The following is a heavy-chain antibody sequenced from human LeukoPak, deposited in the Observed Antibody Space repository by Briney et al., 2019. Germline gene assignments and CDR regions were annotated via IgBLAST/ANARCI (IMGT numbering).Heavy chain of an antibody. CDR1: EFTFSSHW. CDR3: ARGGSSWYVGGLDY. J-gene: IGHJ4*02. D-gene: IGHD6-13*01. CDR2: IKQDGNER. Sequence: GGSLRLSCATSEFTFSSHWMTWVRQAPGKGLEWVANIKQDGNERYYVESVKGRFTISRDNAQNSLYLQMNNLRAEDTAVYYCARGGSSWYVGGLDYWGQGTLVTVSS. V-gene: IGHV3-7*01.